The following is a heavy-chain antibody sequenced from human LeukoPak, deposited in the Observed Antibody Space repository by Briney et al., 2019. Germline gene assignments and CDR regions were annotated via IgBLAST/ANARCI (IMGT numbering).Heavy chain of an antibody. Sequence: GGSLRLSCAASALPPSNYAMSWVRQAPGKGLEWVSSISDGGWTAYADSVKGRFTISRDNSKNTLYLQMNSLRAEDTAVYYCAKRVTMIALDDPYDYWGQGTLVTVSS. CDR1: ALPPSNYA. CDR2: ISDGGWT. CDR3: AKRVTMIALDDPYDY. V-gene: IGHV3-23*01. D-gene: IGHD3-22*01. J-gene: IGHJ4*02.